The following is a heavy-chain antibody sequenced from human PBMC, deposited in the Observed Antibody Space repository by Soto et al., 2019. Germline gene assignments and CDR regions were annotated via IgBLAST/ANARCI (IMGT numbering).Heavy chain of an antibody. D-gene: IGHD6-19*01. CDR3: AREPRAVAGDPYFDY. CDR2: INSDGSST. Sequence: GGSLRLSCAASGFTFSSYWMHWVRQAPGKGLVWVSRINSDGSSTSYADSVKGRFTISRDNAKNTLYLQMNSLRAEDTAVYYCAREPRAVAGDPYFDYWGQGTLVTVSS. CDR1: GFTFSSYW. V-gene: IGHV3-74*01. J-gene: IGHJ4*02.